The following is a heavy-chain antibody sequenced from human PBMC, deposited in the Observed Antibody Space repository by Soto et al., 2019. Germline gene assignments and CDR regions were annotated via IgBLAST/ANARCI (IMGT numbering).Heavy chain of an antibody. CDR3: ATSGKAVAGYYYYYGMDV. J-gene: IGHJ6*02. CDR1: GFTFSSYA. CDR2: ISGSGGST. D-gene: IGHD6-19*01. V-gene: IGHV3-23*01. Sequence: GGSLRLSCAASGFTFSSYAMSWVRQAPGKGLEWVSAISGSGGSTYYADSVKGRFTISRDNSKNTLYRPMNSLRAEDTAVDYCATSGKAVAGYYYYYGMDVWGQGTTVTVSS.